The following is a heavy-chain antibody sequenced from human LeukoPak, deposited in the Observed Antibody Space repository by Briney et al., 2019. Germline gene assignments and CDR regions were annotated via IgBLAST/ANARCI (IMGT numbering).Heavy chain of an antibody. J-gene: IGHJ4*02. Sequence: GGSLRLSCAASGFTFSSYSMNWVRQAPGKGLEWVSSIRSSSSYIYYADSVKGRFTISRDNAKNSLYLQMSSLRAEDTAVYYCARVSYYGSGSDYWGQGTLVTVSS. V-gene: IGHV3-21*01. CDR1: GFTFSSYS. D-gene: IGHD3-10*01. CDR2: IRSSSSYI. CDR3: ARVSYYGSGSDY.